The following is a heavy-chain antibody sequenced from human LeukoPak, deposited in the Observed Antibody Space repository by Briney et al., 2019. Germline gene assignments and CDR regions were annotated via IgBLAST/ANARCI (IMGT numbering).Heavy chain of an antibody. V-gene: IGHV4-30-4*08. CDR3: ASGNRGYDFWSGYYVNWFDP. D-gene: IGHD3-3*01. Sequence: SETLSLTCTVSGGSISSGDYYWSWIRQLPGKGLEWIGYIYYSGSTYYNPSLKSRVTISVDTSKNQFSLKLSSVTAADTAVYYCASGNRGYDFWSGYYVNWFDPWGQGALVTVSS. CDR2: IYYSGST. J-gene: IGHJ5*02. CDR1: GGSISSGDYY.